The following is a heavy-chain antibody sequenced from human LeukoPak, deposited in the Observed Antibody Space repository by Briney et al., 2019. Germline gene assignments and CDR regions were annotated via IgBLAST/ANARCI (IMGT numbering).Heavy chain of an antibody. V-gene: IGHV1-69*13. D-gene: IGHD5-18*01. CDR2: IIPIFGTA. CDR3: ARDPNTAMEKYYYYYYGMDV. J-gene: IGHJ6*02. Sequence: ASVKVSCKASGGTFSSYAISWVRQAPGQGLEWMGGIIPIFGTANYAQKFQGRVTITAVESTSTAYMELSSLRSEDTAVYYCARDPNTAMEKYYYYYYGMDVWGQGTTVTVSS. CDR1: GGTFSSYA.